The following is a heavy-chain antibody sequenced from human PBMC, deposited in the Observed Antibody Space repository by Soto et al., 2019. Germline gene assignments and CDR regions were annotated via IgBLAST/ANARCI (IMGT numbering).Heavy chain of an antibody. V-gene: IGHV1-18*01. CDR3: ARGGVDFWSGYSSYYYYYYMDV. D-gene: IGHD3-3*01. CDR2: ISAYNGNT. Sequence: ASVKVSCKASGYTFTSYGISWVRQAPGQGLEWMGWISAYNGNTNYAQKLQGRVTMTTDTSTSTAYMELRSLRSDDTAVYYCARGGVDFWSGYSSYYYYYYMDVWGKGTTVTVSS. J-gene: IGHJ6*03. CDR1: GYTFTSYG.